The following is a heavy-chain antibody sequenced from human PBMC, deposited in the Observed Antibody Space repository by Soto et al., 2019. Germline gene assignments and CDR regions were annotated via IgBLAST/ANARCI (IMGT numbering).Heavy chain of an antibody. V-gene: IGHV4-59*12. CDR3: ARELPIILGYCSGGSCYRKDYFDY. J-gene: IGHJ4*02. Sequence: SETLSLTCAVSGGSISSYYWSWIRQPPGKGLEWIGYIYYSGSTNYNPSLKSRVTISVDTSKNQFSLKLSSVTAADTAVYYCARELPIILGYCSGGSCYRKDYFDYWGQGTLVTVSS. D-gene: IGHD2-15*01. CDR1: GGSISSYY. CDR2: IYYSGST.